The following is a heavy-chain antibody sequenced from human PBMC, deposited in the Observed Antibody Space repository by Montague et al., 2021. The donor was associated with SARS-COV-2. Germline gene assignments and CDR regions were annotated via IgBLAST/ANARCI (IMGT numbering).Heavy chain of an antibody. CDR2: IYSGGST. CDR1: GFTVSSNN. Sequence: SLRLSCAASGFTVSSNNMSWVRQAPGKGLEWFSVIYSGGSTQYADSVKGRFTISSDKSNYTLYLQMNSLRAEDTAVYYCAARADYSYGMDVWGQGTSVTVSS. J-gene: IGHJ6*02. V-gene: IGHV3-66*01. CDR3: AARADYSYGMDV.